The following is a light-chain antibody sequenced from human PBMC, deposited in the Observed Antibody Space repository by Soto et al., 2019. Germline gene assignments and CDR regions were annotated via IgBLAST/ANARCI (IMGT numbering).Light chain of an antibody. CDR3: ASYTGNNAWL. CDR1: SGDIGSYNR. Sequence: QSVLTQPASVSGSPGQSITISCTGTSGDIGSYNRVSWYQQHPGKAPKLILFEAINRPSGISNRFSGSKSDTTASLTISGLQTDDEGDYYCASYTGNNAWLFGGGTKVTVL. CDR2: EAI. V-gene: IGLV2-14*01. J-gene: IGLJ2*01.